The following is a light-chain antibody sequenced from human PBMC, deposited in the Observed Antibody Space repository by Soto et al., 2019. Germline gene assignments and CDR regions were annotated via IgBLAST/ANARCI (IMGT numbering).Light chain of an antibody. CDR2: AAS. CDR3: QQYYSYPPYT. V-gene: IGKV1-8*01. J-gene: IGKJ2*01. CDR1: QGISSN. Sequence: ALRMTQSPSSLSASTGDRVTITCRASQGISSNLAWYQQKPGKAPKLLIYAASTLQSGVPSRFSGSGSGTDFTLTISCLQSEDFATYYCQQYYSYPPYTFGQGTKLEIK.